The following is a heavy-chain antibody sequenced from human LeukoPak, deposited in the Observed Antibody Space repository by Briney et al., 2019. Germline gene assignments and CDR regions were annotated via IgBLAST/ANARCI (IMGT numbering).Heavy chain of an antibody. CDR1: GGSINSHY. CDR2: IYYSGTT. CDR3: AKGLRYSYGYYYYGMDV. Sequence: SETLSLTCTVSGGSINSHYWSWIRQPPGKGLEWIGYIYYSGTTNYNPSLRGRVTISVDTSKKQFSLNLYSVTTADTAVYYCAKGLRYSYGYYYYGMDVWGQGTTVTVSS. V-gene: IGHV4-59*08. D-gene: IGHD5-18*01. J-gene: IGHJ6*02.